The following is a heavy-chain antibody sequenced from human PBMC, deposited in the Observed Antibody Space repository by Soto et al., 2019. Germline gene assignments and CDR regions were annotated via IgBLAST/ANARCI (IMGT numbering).Heavy chain of an antibody. CDR3: ARGRGAAADYFDF. Sequence: QVQLVESGGGLVKPGGSLRLSCAVSGFTFSDYYMTWIRQAPGKGLEWVSYISSSTSHTNYADSVKGRFTISRDNAKESLVRVMNCLGGEEAAVYYGARGRGAAADYFDFWGQGALVTVSS. D-gene: IGHD6-25*01. V-gene: IGHV3-11*05. CDR2: ISSSTSHT. CDR1: GFTFSDYY. J-gene: IGHJ4*02.